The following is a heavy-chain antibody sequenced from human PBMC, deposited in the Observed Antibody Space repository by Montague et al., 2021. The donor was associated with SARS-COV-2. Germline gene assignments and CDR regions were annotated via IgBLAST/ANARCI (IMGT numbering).Heavy chain of an antibody. J-gene: IGHJ4*02. CDR3: ATRTRYPQNDFGF. Sequence: SETLSLTCTVSGDSLRNSDYSWGWVRQPPGKGLEWIGNIYNGGTTFYNPSLKIRVTIFVDTSKNQFSLKLSSVTAADTAVYYCATRTRYPQNDFGFWGQGTLVTVSS. CDR2: IYNGGTT. D-gene: IGHD2-15*01. CDR1: GDSLRNSDYS. V-gene: IGHV4-39*01.